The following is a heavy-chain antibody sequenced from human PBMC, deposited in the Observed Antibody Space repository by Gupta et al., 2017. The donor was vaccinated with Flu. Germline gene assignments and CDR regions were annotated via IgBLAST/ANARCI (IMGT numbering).Heavy chain of an antibody. V-gene: IGHV3-21*01. J-gene: IGHJ6*02. Sequence: EVQLVESGGGLVKPGGSLRLSCAASGFTFSSYSMNWVRQAPGKGLEWVSSISSSSSYIYYADSVKGRCTISRDNAKNSLYRQMKSLRAEETAVYYCARRDWNYGPTDYYYGMDVWGQGTTVTVSS. CDR3: ARRDWNYGPTDYYYGMDV. CDR2: ISSSSSYI. D-gene: IGHD1-7*01. CDR1: GFTFSSYS.